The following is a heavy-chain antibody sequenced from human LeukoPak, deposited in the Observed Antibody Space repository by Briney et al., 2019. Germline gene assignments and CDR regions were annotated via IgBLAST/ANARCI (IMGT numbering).Heavy chain of an antibody. V-gene: IGHV3-23*01. D-gene: IGHD6-19*01. Sequence: GGSLRLSCAASGFTLSNYAMSWVRQAPGKGLEYVSTSSGSGTTTYYTDSVKGRFTISRDDSKNTLYLQMDNLRAEDTAVYYCATVKWLVYYFDYWGQGTLVTVSS. CDR3: ATVKWLVYYFDY. CDR1: GFTLSNYA. J-gene: IGHJ4*02. CDR2: SSGSGTTT.